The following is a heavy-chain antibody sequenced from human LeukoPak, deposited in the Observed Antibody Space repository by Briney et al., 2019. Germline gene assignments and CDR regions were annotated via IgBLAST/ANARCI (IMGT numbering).Heavy chain of an antibody. V-gene: IGHV3-23*01. CDR1: GFTFSSYA. Sequence: GGSLRLPCAASGFTFSSYAMSWVRQAPGKGLEWVSGISGSGANTYYAESVKGRFTISRDNSKNTLYLQMNSLRVEDTAVYYCAKDRERWGGYSYGLPFDYWGQGILVTVSS. J-gene: IGHJ4*02. CDR3: AKDRERWGGYSYGLPFDY. D-gene: IGHD5-18*01. CDR2: ISGSGANT.